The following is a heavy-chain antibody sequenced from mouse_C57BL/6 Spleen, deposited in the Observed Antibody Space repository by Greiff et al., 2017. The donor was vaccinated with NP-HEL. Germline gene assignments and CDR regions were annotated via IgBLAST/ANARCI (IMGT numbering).Heavy chain of an antibody. D-gene: IGHD1-1*01. J-gene: IGHJ4*01. CDR3: ARGTVRDAMDY. CDR2: ISDGGSYT. CDR1: GFTFSSYA. V-gene: IGHV5-4*03. Sequence: EVKLEESGGGLVKPGGSLKLSCAASGFTFSSYAMSWVRQTPEKRLEWVATISDGGSYTYYPDNVKGRFTISRDNAKNNLYLQMSHLKSEDTAMYYCARGTVRDAMDYWGQGTSVTVSS.